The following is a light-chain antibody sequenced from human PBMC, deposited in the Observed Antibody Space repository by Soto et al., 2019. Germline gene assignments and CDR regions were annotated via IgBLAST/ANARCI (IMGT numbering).Light chain of an antibody. Sequence: DIQMTQSTSSLSASVGDIVTSTCQASQNINNYLNWYQQKPGRAPKLLIYDASNLEAGVPSRFRGSGSGTDFTFTISRLQPEDIATYYCQQYENLPTFGQGTRLEIK. V-gene: IGKV1-33*01. J-gene: IGKJ5*01. CDR1: QNINNY. CDR2: DAS. CDR3: QQYENLPT.